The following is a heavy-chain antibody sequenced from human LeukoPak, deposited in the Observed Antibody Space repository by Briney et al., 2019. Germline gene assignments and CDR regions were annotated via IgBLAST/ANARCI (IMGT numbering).Heavy chain of an antibody. CDR2: ISHSGST. J-gene: IGHJ3*01. V-gene: IGHV4-39*07. CDR3: ARGGSGGWTGQFAFDV. D-gene: IGHD6-19*01. CDR1: GASIISGRNY. Sequence: SETLSLTCNVSGASIISGRNYWAWIRQSPGKGLEWIGEISHSGSTNYNPSLKSRVTISVDTSKNQFSLKLSSVTAADTALYYCARGGSGGWTGQFAFDVWGQGTMVTVSS.